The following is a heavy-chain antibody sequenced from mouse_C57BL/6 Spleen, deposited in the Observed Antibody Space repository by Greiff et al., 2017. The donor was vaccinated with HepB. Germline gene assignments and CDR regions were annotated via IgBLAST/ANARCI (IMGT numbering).Heavy chain of an antibody. CDR2: IDPSDSYT. D-gene: IGHD3-2*02. V-gene: IGHV1-59*01. CDR1: GYTFTSYW. CDR3: ARGDSSGPAWFAY. J-gene: IGHJ3*01. Sequence: QVQLQQSGAELVRPGTSVKLSCKASGYTFTSYWMHWVKQRPGQGLEWIGVIDPSDSYTNYNQKFKGKATLTVDTSSSTAYMQLSSLTSEDSAVYYCARGDSSGPAWFAYWGQGTLVTVSA.